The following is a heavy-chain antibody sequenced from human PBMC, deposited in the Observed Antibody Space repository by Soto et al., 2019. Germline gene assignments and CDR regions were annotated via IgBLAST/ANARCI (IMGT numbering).Heavy chain of an antibody. J-gene: IGHJ4*02. D-gene: IGHD4-17*01. V-gene: IGHV4-39*01. CDR3: ARQLTTVVTLGFDY. CDR1: GGSISSSSYY. Sequence: QLQLQESGPGLVKPSETLSLTCTVSGGSISSSSYYWGWIRQPPGKGLEWIGSIYYSGSTYYNPSLKSRVTISVDTSKNQFSLKLSSVTAADTAVYYCARQLTTVVTLGFDYWGQGTLVTVSS. CDR2: IYYSGST.